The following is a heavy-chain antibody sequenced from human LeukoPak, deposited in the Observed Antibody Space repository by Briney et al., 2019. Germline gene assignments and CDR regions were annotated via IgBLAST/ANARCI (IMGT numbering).Heavy chain of an antibody. J-gene: IGHJ3*02. CDR1: GGTFSSYA. V-gene: IGHV1-69*04. Sequence: SVKVSCTASGGTFSSYAISWVRQAPGQGLEWMGRIIPILGIANYAQKFQGRVTITADKSTSTAYMELSSLRSEDTAVYYCAATPMGYDSSVDIWGQGTMVTVSS. CDR2: IIPILGIA. CDR3: AATPMGYDSSVDI. D-gene: IGHD3-22*01.